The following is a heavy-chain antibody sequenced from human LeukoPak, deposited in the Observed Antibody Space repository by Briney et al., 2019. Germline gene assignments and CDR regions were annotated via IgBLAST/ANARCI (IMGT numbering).Heavy chain of an antibody. V-gene: IGHV4-59*01. CDR3: VRDRELHY. CDR2: IYNSGST. D-gene: IGHD1-7*01. CDR1: SGSISIYY. J-gene: IGHJ4*02. Sequence: AETLSLTCTGSSGSISIYYWSWVRQPPGKRLEWIGYIYNSGSTTYNPSLKSRATISVDTSKNQFSLKLTSMTAADTAFYYCVRDRELHYWGQGILVTVSS.